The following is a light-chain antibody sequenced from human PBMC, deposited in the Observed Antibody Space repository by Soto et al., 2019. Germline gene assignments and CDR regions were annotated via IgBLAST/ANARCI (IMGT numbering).Light chain of an antibody. J-gene: IGLJ1*01. Sequence: QSALTQPASVSGSPGQSITISCTGTSSDVGIYDYVSWYQQHPGKAPKLMIYEVSNRPSGVSTRFSGSKSVNTASLTISGLQAEDEADYYCSSYTSSSTYVFGTGTKLTVL. CDR3: SSYTSSSTYV. V-gene: IGLV2-14*01. CDR2: EVS. CDR1: SSDVGIYDY.